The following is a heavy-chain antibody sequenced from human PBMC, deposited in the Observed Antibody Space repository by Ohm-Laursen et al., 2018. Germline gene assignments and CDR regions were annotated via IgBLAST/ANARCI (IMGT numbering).Heavy chain of an antibody. V-gene: IGHV4-34*01. CDR2: INHRGNT. CDR1: SGSFGPYY. J-gene: IGHJ3*02. CDR3: ARRGHAFDI. Sequence: SDTLSLTCVLYSGSFGPYYWSWIRQPPGKGLEWIGEINHRGNTNYSPSLKSRVTISLDTSKNQFSLKLTSVTAADTAVYYCARRGHAFDIWGQGTMVTVSS.